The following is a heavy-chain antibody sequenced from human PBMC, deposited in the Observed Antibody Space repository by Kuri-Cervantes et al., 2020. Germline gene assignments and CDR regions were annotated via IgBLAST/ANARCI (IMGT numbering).Heavy chain of an antibody. CDR1: GFTFSSYA. Sequence: GESLKISCAASGFTFSSYAMHWVRQAPGKGLEWVAVISYDGSNKYYADSVKGRFTISRDNAKNSLYLQMNSLRAEDTAAYYCAREEAGDSFDPWGQGTLVTVSS. D-gene: IGHD2-21*01. V-gene: IGHV3-30*01. CDR2: ISYDGSNK. J-gene: IGHJ5*02. CDR3: AREEAGDSFDP.